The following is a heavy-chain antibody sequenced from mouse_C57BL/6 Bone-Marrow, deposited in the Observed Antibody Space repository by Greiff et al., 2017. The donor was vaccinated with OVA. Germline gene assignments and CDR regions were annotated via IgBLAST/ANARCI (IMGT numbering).Heavy chain of an antibody. J-gene: IGHJ1*03. CDR3: ARYSLSYGSSYWYFDV. CDR1: GYTFTSYD. Sequence: VQLQQSGPELVKPGASVKLSCKASGYTFTSYDINWVKQRPGQGLEWIGWIYPRDGSTKYNEKFKGKATLTVDTSSSTAYMELHSLTSEDSAVYFCARYSLSYGSSYWYFDVWGTGTTVTVSS. D-gene: IGHD1-1*01. CDR2: IYPRDGST. V-gene: IGHV1-85*01.